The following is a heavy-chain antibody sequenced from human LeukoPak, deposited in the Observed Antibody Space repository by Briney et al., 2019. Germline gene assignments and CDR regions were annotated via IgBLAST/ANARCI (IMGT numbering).Heavy chain of an antibody. CDR2: IYYSGST. CDR1: GGSISSGGYY. Sequence: SQTLSLTCTVSGGSISSGGYYWSWIRQHPGKGLEWIGYIYYSGSTYYNPSLKSRVTISVDTSKNQFSLKLSSVTAADTAVYYCAREGVVVAATQVYGMDVWGQGTTVTVSS. CDR3: AREGVVVAATQVYGMDV. D-gene: IGHD2-15*01. J-gene: IGHJ6*02. V-gene: IGHV4-31*03.